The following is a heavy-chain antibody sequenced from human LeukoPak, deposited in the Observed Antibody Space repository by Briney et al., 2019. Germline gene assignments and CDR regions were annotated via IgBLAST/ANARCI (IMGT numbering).Heavy chain of an antibody. V-gene: IGHV3-30*02. CDR3: AKPHFDS. J-gene: IGHJ4*02. Sequence: GGSLRLSCAASGFTFSGYGMHWVRQAPGKGLEWVAFIRYDGDNKYYTDSVKGRFTISRDNSKNTLYLQMNSLRAEDTAVYYCAKPHFDSWGQGTLVTVSS. CDR1: GFTFSGYG. CDR2: IRYDGDNK.